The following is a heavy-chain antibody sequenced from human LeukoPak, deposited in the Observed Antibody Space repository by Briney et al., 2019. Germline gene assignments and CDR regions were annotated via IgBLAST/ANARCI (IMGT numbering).Heavy chain of an antibody. CDR2: INHSRST. Sequence: SETLSLTCAVYGGSFSGYYWSWIRKPPGKGLEWIGEINHSRSTHYNPSLKSRVTMSVDTSKNQLSLKLSSVTAADTAVYYCARGRYCSSTSCSNWFGPWGQGTLVTVSS. J-gene: IGHJ5*02. V-gene: IGHV4-34*01. CDR3: ARGRYCSSTSCSNWFGP. D-gene: IGHD2-2*01. CDR1: GGSFSGYY.